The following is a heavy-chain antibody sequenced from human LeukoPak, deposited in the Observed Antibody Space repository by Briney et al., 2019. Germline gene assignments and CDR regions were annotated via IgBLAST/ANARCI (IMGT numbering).Heavy chain of an antibody. V-gene: IGHV1-8*01. Sequence: GASVKVSCKASGHIFIGYDINWVRQATGQGLEWMGWMNPNTGNTGYAQKFRGRVTMTRNTSISTASMELSSLTSEDTALYYCARGAPGSYCSGGSCPYFDYWGQGTLVSVSS. CDR3: ARGAPGSYCSGGSCPYFDY. CDR2: MNPNTGNT. D-gene: IGHD2-15*01. CDR1: GHIFIGYD. J-gene: IGHJ4*02.